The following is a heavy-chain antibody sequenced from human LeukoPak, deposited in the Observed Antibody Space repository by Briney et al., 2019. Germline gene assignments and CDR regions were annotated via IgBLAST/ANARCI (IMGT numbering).Heavy chain of an antibody. CDR3: AKGWNYYDSSATD. J-gene: IGHJ4*02. Sequence: PGGSLRLSCAASGFTFSSYAMNWVRQAPGKGLEWVSAISGSGGSTYYADSVKGRFTISRDNSKNTLYLQMDSLRAEDTAVYYCAKGWNYYDSSATDWGQGTLVTVSS. D-gene: IGHD3-22*01. CDR1: GFTFSSYA. V-gene: IGHV3-23*01. CDR2: ISGSGGST.